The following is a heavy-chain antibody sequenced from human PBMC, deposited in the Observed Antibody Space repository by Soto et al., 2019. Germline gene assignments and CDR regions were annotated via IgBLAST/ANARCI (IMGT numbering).Heavy chain of an antibody. J-gene: IGHJ2*01. CDR2: VSGSGGST. CDR1: GVTFSSYA. V-gene: IGHV3-23*01. D-gene: IGHD1-26*01. CDR3: ARAWLESGIHIGWDVDV. Sequence: EVQLLESGGGLVQPGGSLRLSCAASGVTFSSYAVTWVRQAPGGGLEWVSTVSGSGGSTFLADSVKGSFAISRDNSKNTMYLQMNSRRAEATAVYYFARAWLESGIHIGWDVDVWGRGTLVTVSS.